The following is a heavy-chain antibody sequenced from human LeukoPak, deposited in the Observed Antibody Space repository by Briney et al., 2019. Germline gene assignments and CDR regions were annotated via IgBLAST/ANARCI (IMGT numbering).Heavy chain of an antibody. Sequence: PSETLSLTCADSGGSISSGGYSWSWIRQPPGKGLEWIGIIYISGRTFYSSSLKSRVTMSVGTSKNQFSLNLSSVTAADTAVYYCAREVWADHAFDIWGQGTMVTVSS. CDR1: GGSISSGGYS. J-gene: IGHJ3*02. CDR2: IYISGRT. D-gene: IGHD7-27*01. V-gene: IGHV4-30-2*01. CDR3: AREVWADHAFDI.